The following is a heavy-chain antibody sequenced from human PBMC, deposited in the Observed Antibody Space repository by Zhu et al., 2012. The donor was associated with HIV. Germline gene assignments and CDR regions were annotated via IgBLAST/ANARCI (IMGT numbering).Heavy chain of an antibody. Sequence: QVQLQESGPGLLRPSQTLSVTCTVSGGSIANKYWGWIRQPPGKGLEWIGYIYSSGTTNYNPSLKSRVTISIDTSKNQFSLTLTSLTAADTAVYYCAREGQRLGNDVWGQGTPVTVSS. V-gene: IGHV4-4*09. CDR2: IYSSGTT. CDR1: GGSIANKY. J-gene: IGHJ6*02. CDR3: AREGQRLGNDV. D-gene: IGHD1-1*01.